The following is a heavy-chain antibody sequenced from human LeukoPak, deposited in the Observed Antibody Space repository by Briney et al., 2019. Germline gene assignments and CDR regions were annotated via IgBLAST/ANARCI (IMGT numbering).Heavy chain of an antibody. J-gene: IGHJ4*02. Sequence: PGGSLRLSCAASGFTFSDYYMSWIRQAPGKGLEWVSYISSSGSSIYYADSVKGRFTISRDNAKNSLYLQMNSLRAEDTAVYYCARDPRGSYSSYPYFDYWGQGTLVTVSS. CDR1: GFTFSDYY. V-gene: IGHV3-11*01. CDR3: ARDPRGSYSSYPYFDY. CDR2: ISSSGSSI. D-gene: IGHD1-26*01.